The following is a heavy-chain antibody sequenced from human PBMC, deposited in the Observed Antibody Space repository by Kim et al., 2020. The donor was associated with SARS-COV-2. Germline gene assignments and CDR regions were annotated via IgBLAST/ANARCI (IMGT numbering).Heavy chain of an antibody. CDR3: ARDGVGNKGDY. CDR1: GFIFSLYE. V-gene: IGHV3-48*03. CDR2: ISKTGNNI. J-gene: IGHJ4*02. Sequence: GGSLRLSCAASGFIFSLYEMNWVRQAPGKGLEWVSYISKTGNNIYYRDSVKGRFTISRDNAKNSLFLQMNSLRVEDTAVYYCARDGVGNKGDYWGQGALVTVSS.